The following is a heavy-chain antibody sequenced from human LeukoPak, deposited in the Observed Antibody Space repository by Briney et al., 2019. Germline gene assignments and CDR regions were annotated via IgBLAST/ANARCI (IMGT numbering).Heavy chain of an antibody. Sequence: ASVKVSCKASGYTFTGYYMHWVRQAPGQGLEWMGWINPNSGGTNYAQKFQGRVTMTRDTSISTAYMELSSLRSDDTAVFYCARDGFCSGGGCSEGMNDYWGQGTLVTVSS. J-gene: IGHJ4*02. CDR1: GYTFTGYY. V-gene: IGHV1-2*02. D-gene: IGHD2-15*01. CDR3: ARDGFCSGGGCSEGMNDY. CDR2: INPNSGGT.